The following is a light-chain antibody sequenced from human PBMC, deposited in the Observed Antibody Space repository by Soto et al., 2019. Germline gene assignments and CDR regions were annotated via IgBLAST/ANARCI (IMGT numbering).Light chain of an antibody. J-gene: IGLJ2*01. CDR3: SSYTSSGTLVV. CDR1: SSDVATYNY. CDR2: EII. Sequence: QSALTQPASVSGSPGQSITISCTGTSSDVATYNYVSWYQQYPGKAPKLMIYEIIHRPSGVSNRFSGSKSGNTASLTISGLQAEDEADYYCSSYTSSGTLVVFGGGTKLTVL. V-gene: IGLV2-14*01.